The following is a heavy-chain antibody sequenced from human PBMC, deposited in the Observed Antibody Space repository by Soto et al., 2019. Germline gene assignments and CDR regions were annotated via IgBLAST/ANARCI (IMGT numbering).Heavy chain of an antibody. CDR1: GGSISCSY. CDR2: VYYTGST. V-gene: IGHV4-59*01. J-gene: IGHJ4*02. Sequence: SETLSLTCIVSGGSISCSYWIWIRQSPGKGLEWLGYVYYTGSTNYSPSLRSRVSISVDTSKNEFSLRLSSVTAADTAVYFCARSVAVPGAHIDYWGQGTQVTAPQ. D-gene: IGHD6-19*01. CDR3: ARSVAVPGAHIDY.